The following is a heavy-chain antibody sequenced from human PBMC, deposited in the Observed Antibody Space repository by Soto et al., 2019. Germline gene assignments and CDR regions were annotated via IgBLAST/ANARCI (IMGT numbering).Heavy chain of an antibody. Sequence: SETLSLTCTVSGGSISGYYWSWIRQPPGKGLEWIGYIYFRGTTNYNPSLKSRVTMSADTSKNQFSLKLSSVTAADTAVYYCARGGSRGNYYDSSGYYLPYFDYWGQGTLVTVSS. D-gene: IGHD3-22*01. CDR1: GGSISGYY. CDR3: ARGGSRGNYYDSSGYYLPYFDY. V-gene: IGHV4-59*01. CDR2: IYFRGTT. J-gene: IGHJ4*02.